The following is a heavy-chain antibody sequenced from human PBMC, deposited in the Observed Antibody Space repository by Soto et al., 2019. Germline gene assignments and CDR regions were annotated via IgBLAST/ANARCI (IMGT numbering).Heavy chain of an antibody. CDR3: ARKAWVRFDY. CDR2: VFHTGNT. V-gene: IGHV4-4*02. J-gene: IGHJ4*02. D-gene: IGHD7-27*01. Sequence: SDTLYITCAVSGDSISSRVWWTCVRQPPGKGLEWIGEVFHTGNTNYNPSLKSRVTMSVDKSTNEFSLKVTSVTAADTAIYYCARKAWVRFDYWGQGALVTVSS. CDR1: GDSISSRVW.